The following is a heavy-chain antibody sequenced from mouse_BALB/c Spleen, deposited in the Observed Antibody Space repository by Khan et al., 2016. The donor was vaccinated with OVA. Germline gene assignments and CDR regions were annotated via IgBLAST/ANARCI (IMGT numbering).Heavy chain of an antibody. Sequence: QIQLVQSGAELKKPGETVKISCKASGYTFTNYGMNWVKQAPGKGLKWMGWINTYTGEPTYADDFKGRFAFSLETSASTADLQINNLKNEDTATYFCARVGYNGTMDYWGQGTSVTVSS. CDR2: INTYTGEP. CDR1: GYTFTNYG. J-gene: IGHJ4*01. V-gene: IGHV9-3-1*01. CDR3: ARVGYNGTMDY. D-gene: IGHD2-14*01.